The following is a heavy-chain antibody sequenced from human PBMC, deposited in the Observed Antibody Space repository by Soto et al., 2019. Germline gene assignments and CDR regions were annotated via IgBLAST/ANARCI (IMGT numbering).Heavy chain of an antibody. CDR3: AKDDVAASWRADAFDI. D-gene: IGHD2-15*01. J-gene: IGHJ3*02. CDR1: GFTSGKYA. V-gene: IGHV3-23*01. CDR2: FGGGGETT. Sequence: EVQLLESGGGLVQPGGSLTLTCIVSGFTSGKYAMSWVRQAPGKGLEWVSEFGGGGETTNYADSVRGRFTMSRDNSKNTRYLHMSSLKVEDTPVYYCAKDDVAASWRADAFDIWGQGTVFTVSS.